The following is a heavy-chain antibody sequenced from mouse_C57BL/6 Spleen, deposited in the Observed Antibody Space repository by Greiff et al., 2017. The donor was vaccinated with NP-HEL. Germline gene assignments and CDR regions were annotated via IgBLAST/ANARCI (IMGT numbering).Heavy chain of an antibody. Sequence: QVHVKQSGPELVKPGASVKISCKASGYAFSSSWMNWVKQRPGKGLEWIGRIYPGDGDTNYNGKFKGKATLTADKSSSTAYMQLSSLTSEDSAVYFCARRADLLDYWGQGTTLTVSS. D-gene: IGHD2-1*01. V-gene: IGHV1-82*01. CDR3: ARRADLLDY. CDR2: IYPGDGDT. CDR1: GYAFSSSW. J-gene: IGHJ2*01.